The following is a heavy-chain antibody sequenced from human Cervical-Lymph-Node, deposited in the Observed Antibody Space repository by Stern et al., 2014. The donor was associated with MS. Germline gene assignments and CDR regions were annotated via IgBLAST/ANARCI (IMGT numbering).Heavy chain of an antibody. V-gene: IGHV2-5*02. CDR3: AHSVVLPVGAFDY. CDR1: GFSLNTRGVG. CDR2: IYSDYDK. J-gene: IGHJ4*02. D-gene: IGHD2-2*01. Sequence: QVPLGESGPTLVKPTQTLTLTCTFSGFSLNTRGVGWGWIGPPPGKALEWLALIYSDYDKRYSPSLNSSVTIDKDTSKNQVVLTLTNMAPVDTATYYCAHSVVLPVGAFDYWGQGSLVTVSS.